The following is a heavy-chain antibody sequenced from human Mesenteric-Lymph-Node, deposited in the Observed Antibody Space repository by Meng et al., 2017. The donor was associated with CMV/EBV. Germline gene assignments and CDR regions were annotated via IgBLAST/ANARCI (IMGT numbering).Heavy chain of an antibody. D-gene: IGHD3-3*01. V-gene: IGHV3-48*04. CDR2: INSASSTV. CDR3: ARDAEGDLWSGGYFDY. CDR1: GFSLSDFN. Sequence: GGSLRLSCVASGFSLSDFNMNWVRQAPGKGLEWVSYINSASSTVYYADSVKGRFTISRDNSRNSLYLEMNSLRAEDTAVYYCARDAEGDLWSGGYFDYWGQGTLVTVSS. J-gene: IGHJ4*02.